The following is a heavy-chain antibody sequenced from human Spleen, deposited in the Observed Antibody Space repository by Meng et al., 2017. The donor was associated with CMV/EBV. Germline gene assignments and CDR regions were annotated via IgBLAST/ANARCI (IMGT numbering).Heavy chain of an antibody. V-gene: IGHV3-19*01. J-gene: IGHJ4*02. CDR1: GFTFSNSD. Sequence: GESLKISCAASGFTFSNSDMNWVRQAPGKGLEWVSGVSWNGSRTHYADSVKGRFIISRDNSRNFLYQQMNSLRPEDMAVYYCVRDLRYCDSIKCFGEGVLDYWGQGALVTVSS. CDR2: VSWNGSRT. CDR3: VRDLRYCDSIKCFGEGVLDY. D-gene: IGHD2/OR15-2a*01.